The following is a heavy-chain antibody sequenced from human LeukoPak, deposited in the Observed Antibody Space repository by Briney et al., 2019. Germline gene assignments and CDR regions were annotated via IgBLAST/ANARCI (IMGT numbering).Heavy chain of an antibody. J-gene: IGHJ4*02. CDR1: GCSISSSNYY. D-gene: IGHD3-22*01. Sequence: SETLSLTCTVSGCSISSSNYYWGWIRQPPGKGLEWIGSIYYSGINYYHPSLKSPVTISVDTSKNQFSLKLSSVAAADTAVYSCARVTEYMIEDYFDYWGQGTLVTVSS. CDR2: IYYSGIN. CDR3: ARVTEYMIEDYFDY. V-gene: IGHV4-39*01.